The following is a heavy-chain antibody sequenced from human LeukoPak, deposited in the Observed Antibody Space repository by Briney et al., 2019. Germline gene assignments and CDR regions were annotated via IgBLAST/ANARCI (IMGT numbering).Heavy chain of an antibody. V-gene: IGHV1-46*01. CDR3: ARRGSYDFWSGYYLDY. CDR2: INPSGGST. Sequence: GASVKVSCKASGYTFTSYYIHWVRQAPGQGLEWMGIINPSGGSTDCAQKLQGRVTMTRDTSTSTVYMELSSLRSEDTAVYTCARRGSYDFWSGYYLDYWGQGTLVTVSS. D-gene: IGHD3-3*01. CDR1: GYTFTSYY. J-gene: IGHJ4*02.